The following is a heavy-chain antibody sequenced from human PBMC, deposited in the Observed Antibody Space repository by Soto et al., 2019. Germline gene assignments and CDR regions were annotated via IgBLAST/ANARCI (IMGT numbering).Heavy chain of an antibody. V-gene: IGHV3-23*01. CDR2: ISGSGGST. CDR3: ARRGWWELTSAGAFDI. J-gene: IGHJ3*02. Sequence: GGSLRLSCAASGFTFSSYAMSWVRQAPGKGLEWVSAISGSGGSTYYADSVKGRFTISRDNSKNTLYLQMNSLRAEDTAVYYCARRGWWELTSAGAFDIWGQGTMVTVSS. D-gene: IGHD2-15*01. CDR1: GFTFSSYA.